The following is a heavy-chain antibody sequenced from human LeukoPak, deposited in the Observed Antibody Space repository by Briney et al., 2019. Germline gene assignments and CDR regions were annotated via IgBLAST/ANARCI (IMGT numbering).Heavy chain of an antibody. D-gene: IGHD3-22*01. V-gene: IGHV4-59*01. CDR1: GGSISSYY. CDR2: IYYSGST. J-gene: IGHJ4*02. CDR3: ARVIYDSSGCYYFDY. Sequence: PSETLSLTCTVSGGSISSYYWSWIRQPPGKGLEWIGYIYYSGSTNYNPSLKSRVTISVDTSKNQFSLKLSSVTAADPAVYYCARVIYDSSGCYYFDYWGQGTLVTVSS.